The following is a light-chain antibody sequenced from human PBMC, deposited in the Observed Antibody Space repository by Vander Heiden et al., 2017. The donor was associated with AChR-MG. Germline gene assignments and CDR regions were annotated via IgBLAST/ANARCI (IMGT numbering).Light chain of an antibody. Sequence: DIQMTQSPSSLSASVGDRVTITCRASQGISNSLAWYQQKPGKAPKLLLYAASRLESGVPSSFSGSGSGTDYTLTISSLQPEDFATYYCQQYDSTPMYTFGQGTKLEIK. J-gene: IGKJ2*01. V-gene: IGKV1-NL1*01. CDR3: QQYDSTPMYT. CDR2: AAS. CDR1: QGISNS.